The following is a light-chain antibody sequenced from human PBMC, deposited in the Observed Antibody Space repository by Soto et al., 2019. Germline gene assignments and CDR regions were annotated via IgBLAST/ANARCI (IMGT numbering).Light chain of an antibody. CDR3: QQYASYSPT. V-gene: IGKV1-5*03. CDR2: KAS. J-gene: IGKJ1*01. CDR1: HSSSVG. Sequence: DIQMTQSPSTLSASVGNRVTFTCRAMHSSSVGLAWDQQKAGKAPKLLIYKASRLESGVPSRFSGSGSGTEFSLTSSSLQPDEFATYYCQQYASYSPTFGRGTKV.